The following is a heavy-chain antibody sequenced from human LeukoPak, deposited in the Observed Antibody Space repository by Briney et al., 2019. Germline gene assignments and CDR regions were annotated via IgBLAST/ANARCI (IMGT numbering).Heavy chain of an antibody. Sequence: ASVKVSCKASGGTFSSYAISWVRQAPGQGLEWMGGIIPIFGTANYARKFQGRVTITADEFTSTAYMELSSLRSEDTAVYYCARDINPTPHYDFWSGYFGYWGQGTLVTVSS. CDR2: IIPIFGTA. D-gene: IGHD3-3*01. V-gene: IGHV1-69*13. J-gene: IGHJ4*02. CDR1: GGTFSSYA. CDR3: ARDINPTPHYDFWSGYFGY.